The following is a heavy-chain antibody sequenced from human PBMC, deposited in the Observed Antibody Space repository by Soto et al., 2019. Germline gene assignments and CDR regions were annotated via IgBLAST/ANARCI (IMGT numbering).Heavy chain of an antibody. Sequence: QVQLVESGGGLVKPGGSLRLSCAASGFTFSDYYMSWIRQAPGKGLEWVSYISSSSSYTNYADSVKGRFTISRDNAKNSLYLQMNSLRAEDTAVYYCARDGPTSDYDLWSGYYRRPWPQELGDYWGQGTLVTVSS. D-gene: IGHD3-3*01. J-gene: IGHJ4*02. CDR1: GFTFSDYY. CDR3: ARDGPTSDYDLWSGYYRRPWPQELGDY. V-gene: IGHV3-11*06. CDR2: ISSSSSYT.